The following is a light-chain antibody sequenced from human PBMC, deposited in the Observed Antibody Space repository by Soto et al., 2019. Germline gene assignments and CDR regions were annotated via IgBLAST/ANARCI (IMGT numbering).Light chain of an antibody. V-gene: IGLV2-14*01. J-gene: IGLJ1*01. CDR1: SSDVGGCNY. Sequence: SVLTQPASVSGSPGPSITISSTGTSSDVGGCNYVSWYQQHPGKAPKLMIYEVSYRASGVSNRFSGSKSGNTASLTISGLQAEDEADYYCSSYTSSSIVFGTGTKVTVL. CDR3: SSYTSSSIV. CDR2: EVS.